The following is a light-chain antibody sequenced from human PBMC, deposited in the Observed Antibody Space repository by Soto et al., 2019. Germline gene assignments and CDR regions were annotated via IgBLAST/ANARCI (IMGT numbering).Light chain of an antibody. CDR2: DAS. V-gene: IGKV1-5*01. CDR1: QSITSW. J-gene: IGKJ4*01. CDR3: QQYNSHDDIA. Sequence: DIQITQSPSTLSASVGDRVTITCRASQSITSWLAWYQQKPGKAPNLLIYDASSLQSGVPSRFSGSGSGTEFTLTISSLQPDDSETYYCQQYNSHDDIAFGRGTKVEIK.